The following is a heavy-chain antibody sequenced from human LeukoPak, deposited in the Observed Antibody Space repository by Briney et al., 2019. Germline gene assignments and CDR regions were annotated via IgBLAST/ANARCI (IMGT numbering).Heavy chain of an antibody. CDR1: GGSISSYY. Sequence: SETLSLTCTVSGGSISSYYWRWIRQPAGKGLEWIGRIYASGRTNYNPSLKSRVHMSVATSKNQFSLKLSSVTAADTAVYYCATAITMVRGDHFDYWGQGTLVTVSS. CDR2: IYASGRT. J-gene: IGHJ4*02. D-gene: IGHD3-10*01. V-gene: IGHV4-4*07. CDR3: ATAITMVRGDHFDY.